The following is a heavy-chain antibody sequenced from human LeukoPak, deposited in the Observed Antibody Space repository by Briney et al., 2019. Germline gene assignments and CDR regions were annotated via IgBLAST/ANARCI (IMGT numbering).Heavy chain of an antibody. J-gene: IGHJ6*02. V-gene: IGHV1-2*02. CDR1: GYTFTGYY. Sequence: ASVKVSCKASGYTFTGYYMHWVRQATGQGLEWMGWINPNSGGTNYAQKFQGRVTMTRDTSISTAYMELSRLRSEDTAVYYCAREVLPGNYYGMDVWGQGTTVTVSS. CDR2: INPNSGGT. D-gene: IGHD3-10*01. CDR3: AREVLPGNYYGMDV.